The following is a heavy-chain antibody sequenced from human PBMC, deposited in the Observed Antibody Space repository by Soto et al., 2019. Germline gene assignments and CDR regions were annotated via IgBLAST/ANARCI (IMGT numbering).Heavy chain of an antibody. Sequence: ASVKVSGKVSGYTLTELSMHWVRQAPGKGLEWMGGFDPEDGETIYAQKFQGRVTMTEDTSTDTAHMGLSSLRSEDTAVYYCATDHQGRLTGYFDLWGRGTLVTVSS. V-gene: IGHV1-24*01. CDR1: GYTLTELS. D-gene: IGHD2-2*01. CDR2: FDPEDGET. J-gene: IGHJ2*01. CDR3: ATDHQGRLTGYFDL.